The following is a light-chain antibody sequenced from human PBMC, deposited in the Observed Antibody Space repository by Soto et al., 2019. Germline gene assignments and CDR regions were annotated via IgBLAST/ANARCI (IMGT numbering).Light chain of an antibody. CDR3: AAWDVTLNGLYV. J-gene: IGLJ1*01. CDR1: SSNIGSSS. Sequence: QSVLTQPPSASGTPGQRVTISCSGSSSNIGSSSVNWYQQLPGTAPKLLIYNNNQCPSGVPDRFSGSKSGTSASLAISGLQSEDEADYYCAAWDVTLNGLYVFGTGTKV. V-gene: IGLV1-44*01. CDR2: NNN.